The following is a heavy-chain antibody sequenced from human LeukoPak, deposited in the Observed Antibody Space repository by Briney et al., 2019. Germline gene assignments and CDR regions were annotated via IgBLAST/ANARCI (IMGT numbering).Heavy chain of an antibody. CDR2: IYYSGST. D-gene: IGHD3-22*01. Sequence: SETLSLTCTVSGGSISSSSYYWGWIRQPPGKGLEWIGSIYYSGSTYYNPSLKSRVTISVDTSKNQFSLKLSSVTAADTAVYYCARIGGGYYDSSGYLVDYWGQGTLVTVSS. CDR1: GGSISSSSYY. J-gene: IGHJ4*02. V-gene: IGHV4-39*07. CDR3: ARIGGGYYDSSGYLVDY.